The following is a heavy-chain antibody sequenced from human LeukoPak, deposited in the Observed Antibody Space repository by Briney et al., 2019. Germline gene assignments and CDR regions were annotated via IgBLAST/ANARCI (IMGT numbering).Heavy chain of an antibody. CDR2: IRSKAYGGTT. D-gene: IGHD5-18*01. V-gene: IGHV3-49*04. Sequence: PGGSLRLSCAASGFTFSSYAMSWVRQAPGKGLEWVGFIRSKAYGGTTEYAASVKGRFTISRDDSKSIAYLQMNSLKTEDTAVYYCTRSIDTAMVTGVFSGYFDYWGQGTLVTVSS. CDR3: TRSIDTAMVTGVFSGYFDY. CDR1: GFTFSSYA. J-gene: IGHJ4*02.